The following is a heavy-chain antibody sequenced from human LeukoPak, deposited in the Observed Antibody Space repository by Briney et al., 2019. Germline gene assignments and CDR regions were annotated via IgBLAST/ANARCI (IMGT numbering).Heavy chain of an antibody. CDR1: GFTFSSYA. D-gene: IGHD6-19*01. CDR3: AKAPGSGHYYMDV. Sequence: GGSLRLSCAASGFTFSSYAMSWVRQAPGKGLEWVSAISGSGGSTYYADSVKGRFTISRDNSKNTLYLQMNSLRAEATAVYYCAKAPGSGHYYMDVWGKGTTVTVSS. CDR2: ISGSGGST. J-gene: IGHJ6*03. V-gene: IGHV3-23*01.